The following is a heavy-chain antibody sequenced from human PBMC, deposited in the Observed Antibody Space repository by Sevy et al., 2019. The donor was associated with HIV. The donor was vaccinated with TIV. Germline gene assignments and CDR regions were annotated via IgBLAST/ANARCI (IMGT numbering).Heavy chain of an antibody. J-gene: IGHJ6*02. CDR3: AKGDRTFYVMDV. Sequence: LPLTCAASGFTFARYAMNWVRQAPGKGLEWVSAISGSGGATYYAESVEGRFTISRDNSRETLYVQMNSLRVEDTVVYYCAKGDRTFYVMDVWGQGTTVTVSS. CDR2: ISGSGGAT. V-gene: IGHV3-23*01. D-gene: IGHD3-16*01. CDR1: GFTFARYA.